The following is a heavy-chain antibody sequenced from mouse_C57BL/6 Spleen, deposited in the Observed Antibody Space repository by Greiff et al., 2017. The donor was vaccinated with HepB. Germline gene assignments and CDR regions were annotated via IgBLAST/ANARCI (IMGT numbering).Heavy chain of an antibody. CDR2: ISDGGSYT. V-gene: IGHV5-4*03. J-gene: IGHJ2*01. Sequence: EVKVVESGGGLVKPGGSLKLSCAASGFTFSSYAMSWVRQTPEKRLEWVATISDGGSYTYYPDNVKGRFTISRDNAKNNLYLQMSHLKSEDTAMYYCARGWGLRPYFDYWGQGTTLTVSS. CDR3: ARGWGLRPYFDY. D-gene: IGHD2-4*01. CDR1: GFTFSSYA.